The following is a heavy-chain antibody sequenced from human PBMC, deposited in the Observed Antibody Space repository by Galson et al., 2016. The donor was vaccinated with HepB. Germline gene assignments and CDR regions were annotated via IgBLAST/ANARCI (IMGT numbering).Heavy chain of an antibody. CDR1: GYSFSDYY. CDR2: TNPKTGAT. CDR3: ARGADFVPVVYVVYGLDV. Sequence: SVKVSCKASGYSFSDYYINWVRQAPGQGLEWMGWTNPKTGATNYRQKFQGRVTMTRDPSIGPAYMELRSLTSDDTAVYFCARGADFVPVVYVVYGLDVWGEGTTVTVSS. J-gene: IGHJ6*04. D-gene: IGHD2-8*02. V-gene: IGHV1-2*02.